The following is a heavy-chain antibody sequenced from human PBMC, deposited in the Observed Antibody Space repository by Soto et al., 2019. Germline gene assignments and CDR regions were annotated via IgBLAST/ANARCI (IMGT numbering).Heavy chain of an antibody. D-gene: IGHD3-22*01. CDR2: IYYSGST. J-gene: IGHJ3*02. CDR3: APYYYDSSGSLGAFDI. Sequence: QLQLQESGPGLVKPSETLSLTCTVSGGSISSSSYYWGWIRQPPGKGLEWIGSIYYSGSTYYNPSLKSRVTISVDTSKNQFSLKLSSVTAADTAVYYCAPYYYDSSGSLGAFDIWGQGTMVTVSS. CDR1: GGSISSSSYY. V-gene: IGHV4-39*01.